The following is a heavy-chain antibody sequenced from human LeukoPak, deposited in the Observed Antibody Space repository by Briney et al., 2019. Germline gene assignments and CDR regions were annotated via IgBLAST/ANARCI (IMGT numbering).Heavy chain of an antibody. D-gene: IGHD2-15*01. CDR3: AREDLRYCSGGSCNNWFDP. CDR1: GGTFSSYA. Sequence: SVKVSCKASGGTFSSYAISWVRQAPGQGLEWMGGVIPIVGTANYAQTFQGGVTITADESTHPAYMELSSLRSEDTAVYYCAREDLRYCSGGSCNNWFDPWGQGTLVTVSS. V-gene: IGHV1-69*13. CDR2: VIPIVGTA. J-gene: IGHJ5*02.